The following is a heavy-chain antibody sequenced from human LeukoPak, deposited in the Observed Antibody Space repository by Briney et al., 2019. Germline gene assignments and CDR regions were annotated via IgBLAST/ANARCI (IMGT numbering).Heavy chain of an antibody. Sequence: GGSLRLSCAASGFTFSSYTMNWVRQAPGKGLEWVSSISSSSNYIYYADSVKGRFTISRDNAKNTLYLQMNSLRAEDTAVYYCVRDQSDFWSIGYYYMDVWGKGTTVTVSS. J-gene: IGHJ6*03. D-gene: IGHD3-3*01. CDR1: GFTFSSYT. V-gene: IGHV3-21*04. CDR2: ISSSSNYI. CDR3: VRDQSDFWSIGYYYMDV.